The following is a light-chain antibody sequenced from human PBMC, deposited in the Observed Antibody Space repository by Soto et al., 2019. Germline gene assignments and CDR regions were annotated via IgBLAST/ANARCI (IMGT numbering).Light chain of an antibody. Sequence: DIQLTQSPSFLSASVGDRVTITCRASQGISSYLAWYQQKPGKAPKLLIYAASSLRSGVPSRFSGAGSGTEFSLTISSLQPDDFATYYCQQYDSYSWTFGQGTKVDIK. V-gene: IGKV1-9*01. J-gene: IGKJ1*01. CDR2: AAS. CDR1: QGISSY. CDR3: QQYDSYSWT.